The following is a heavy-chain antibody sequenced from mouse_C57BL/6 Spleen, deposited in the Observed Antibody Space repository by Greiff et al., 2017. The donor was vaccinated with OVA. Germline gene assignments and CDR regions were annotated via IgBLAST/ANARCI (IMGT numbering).Heavy chain of an antibody. CDR3: ASLLYPHIDV. CDR1: GFNINDYY. Sequence: VQLKESGAELVKPGASVKLSCTASGFNINDYYMHWVKQRTEQGLEWIGWIDPEDGETKYNPKFQGKATITADTSSNTAYLQLSSLTSEDPAVYDCASLLYPHIDVWGTGTTVTVSS. CDR2: IDPEDGET. J-gene: IGHJ1*03. D-gene: IGHD2-1*01. V-gene: IGHV14-2*01.